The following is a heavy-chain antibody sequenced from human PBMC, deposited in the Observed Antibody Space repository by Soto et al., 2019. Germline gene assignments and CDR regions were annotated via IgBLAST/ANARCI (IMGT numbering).Heavy chain of an antibody. CDR2: ISANNGNT. J-gene: IGHJ5*02. CDR1: GYTFTSYG. Sequence: GASVKVSCKASGYTFTSYGMSWVRQAPGQGLEWMGWISANNGNTNYAQKLQGRVTMSRDTSTSTVYMELSSLRSDDTAVYYCARTRDQSTVSGRFDPWGQGTLVNFSS. V-gene: IGHV1-18*01. CDR3: ARTRDQSTVSGRFDP. D-gene: IGHD4-4*01.